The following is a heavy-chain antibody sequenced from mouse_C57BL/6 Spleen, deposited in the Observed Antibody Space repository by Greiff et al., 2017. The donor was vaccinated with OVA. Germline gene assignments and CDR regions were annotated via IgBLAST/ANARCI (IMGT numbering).Heavy chain of an antibody. CDR2: INPSNGGT. V-gene: IGHV1-53*01. CDR3: ARYDYDGVYYYAMDY. Sequence: VQLQQSGTELVKPGASVKLSCKASGYTFTSYWMHWVKQRPGQGLEWIGNINPSNGGTNYNEKFKSKATLTVDKSSSTAYMQLSSLTSEDSAVYYCARYDYDGVYYYAMDYWGQGTSVTVSS. D-gene: IGHD2-4*01. J-gene: IGHJ4*01. CDR1: GYTFTSYW.